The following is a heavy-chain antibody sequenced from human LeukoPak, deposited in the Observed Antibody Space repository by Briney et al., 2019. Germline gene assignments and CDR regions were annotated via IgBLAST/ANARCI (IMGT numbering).Heavy chain of an antibody. V-gene: IGHV4-34*01. CDR1: GGSFSGYY. CDR2: INHSGST. J-gene: IGHJ4*02. Sequence: PSETLSLTCAVYGGSFSGYYWSWIRQPPGKGLEWIGEINHSGSTNYNPSLKSRVTISVDTSKNQFSLKLSSVTAADTAVYYCASSYFPAGVYYFDYWGQGTLATVSS. D-gene: IGHD7-27*01. CDR3: ASSYFPAGVYYFDY.